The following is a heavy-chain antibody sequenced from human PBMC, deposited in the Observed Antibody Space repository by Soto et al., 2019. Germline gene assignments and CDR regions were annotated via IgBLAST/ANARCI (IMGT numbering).Heavy chain of an antibody. J-gene: IGHJ6*02. Sequence: QVQLVQSGAEVKKPGASVKVSCKASGYTFTSYYMNWVRQAPGQGLEWMGIINPSGGSTTYAQKFQDRVTMTRDTSQNTFYMELSSLRSEYTAVYYCARVFYSSYPIAFPAPNVYYHGMDVWGQGTTVTVSS. D-gene: IGHD6-6*01. CDR1: GYTFTSYY. V-gene: IGHV1-46*01. CDR2: INPSGGST. CDR3: ARVFYSSYPIAFPAPNVYYHGMDV.